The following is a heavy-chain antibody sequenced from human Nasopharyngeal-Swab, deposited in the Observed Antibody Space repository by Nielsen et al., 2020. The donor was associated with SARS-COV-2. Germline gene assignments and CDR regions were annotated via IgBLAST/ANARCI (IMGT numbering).Heavy chain of an antibody. CDR1: GFTFTSSA. J-gene: IGHJ3*02. Sequence: SVKVSCKASGFTFTSSALQWVRQARGQRLEWIGWIVVPNGNTNYAQKFQGRVTITADKSTSTAYMELSSLRSEDTAVYYCASGITGAAFDIWGQGTMVTVSS. V-gene: IGHV1-58*01. D-gene: IGHD1-14*01. CDR2: IVVPNGNT. CDR3: ASGITGAAFDI.